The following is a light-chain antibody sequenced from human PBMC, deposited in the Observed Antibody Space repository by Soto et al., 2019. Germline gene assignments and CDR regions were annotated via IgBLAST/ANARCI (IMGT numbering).Light chain of an antibody. Sequence: EIVMTQSPATLSVSPVERATLSCRASQSVSSYLAWYQQKPGQAPRLLIYDASSRAAGIPDRFSGSGSGTDFTLTITRLEPEDFAVYHCQQYDGSPRTFGQGTKVDI. CDR1: QSVSSY. J-gene: IGKJ1*01. CDR3: QQYDGSPRT. V-gene: IGKV3-20*01. CDR2: DAS.